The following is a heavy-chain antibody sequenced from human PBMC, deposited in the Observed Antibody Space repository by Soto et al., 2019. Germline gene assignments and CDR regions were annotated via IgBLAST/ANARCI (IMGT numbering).Heavy chain of an antibody. CDR1: GFTLSHFW. CDR3: TRHGSGDYFLFDP. J-gene: IGHJ5*02. CDR2: ASPDGTST. Sequence: EVQLVESGGTLVQPGGSLRLSCAASGFTLSHFWMHWVRQAPGKGLEWVSRASPDGTSTSYADSVKGRFTISRDNAKNTLFMQMNSLRAEDTAVYYCTRHGSGDYFLFDPWGQGTLVTVSS. V-gene: IGHV3-74*01. D-gene: IGHD4-17*01.